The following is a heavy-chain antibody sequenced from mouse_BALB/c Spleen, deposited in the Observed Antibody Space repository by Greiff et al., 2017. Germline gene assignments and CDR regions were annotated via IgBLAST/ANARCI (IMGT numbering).Heavy chain of an antibody. CDR3: ARDQYYGSSNWYFDV. V-gene: IGHV2-9*02. D-gene: IGHD1-1*01. CDR2: IWAGGST. Sequence: VQLVESGPGLVAPSQSLSITCTVSGFSLTSYGVHWVRQPPGKGLEWLGVIWAGGSTNYNSALMSRLSISKDNSKSQVFLKMNSLQTDDTAMYYCARDQYYGSSNWYFDVWGAGTTVTVSS. CDR1: GFSLTSYG. J-gene: IGHJ1*01.